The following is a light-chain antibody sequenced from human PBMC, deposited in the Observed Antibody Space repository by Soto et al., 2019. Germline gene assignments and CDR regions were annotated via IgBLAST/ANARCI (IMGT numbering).Light chain of an antibody. CDR2: DVS. J-gene: IGLJ1*01. CDR3: CSYAGNYYV. CDR1: SSDVGGYNY. V-gene: IGLV2-11*01. Sequence: QSALTQPRSVSGSPGQLVTISCTGTSSDVGGYNYVSWYQQHPGKAPKLMISDVSKRPSGVPDRFSGSKSGNTASLTISGLQAEDEADYYCCSYAGNYYVFGTGTKLTVL.